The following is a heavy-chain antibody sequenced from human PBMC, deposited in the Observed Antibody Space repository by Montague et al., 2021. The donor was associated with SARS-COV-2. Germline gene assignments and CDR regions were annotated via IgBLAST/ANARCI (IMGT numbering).Heavy chain of an antibody. D-gene: IGHD6-19*01. CDR1: GDSVSSNSVA. CDR3: VRYSGWFYFDF. Sequence: CAISGDSVSSNSVAWSWIRRSPSRGREWLGRTYYRSKWGSDYASXVRGRLTVNPDASKNEFSLELNYVTPEDTAVYYCVRYSGWFYFDFWGQGTLVTVSS. J-gene: IGHJ4*02. V-gene: IGHV6-1*01. CDR2: TYYRSKWGS.